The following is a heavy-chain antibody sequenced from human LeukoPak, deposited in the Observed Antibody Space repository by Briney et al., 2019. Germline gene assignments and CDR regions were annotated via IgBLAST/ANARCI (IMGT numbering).Heavy chain of an antibody. Sequence: SETLSLTCTVSGGSISSSSYYWGWIRQPPGKGLEWIGSIYYSGSTYYNPSLKSRVTISVDTSKNQFSLKLSSVTAADTAVYYCARVRTLGYSSPWGQGTLVTVSS. CDR3: ARVRTLGYSSP. CDR2: IYYSGST. V-gene: IGHV4-39*07. CDR1: GGSISSSSYY. J-gene: IGHJ5*02. D-gene: IGHD6-19*01.